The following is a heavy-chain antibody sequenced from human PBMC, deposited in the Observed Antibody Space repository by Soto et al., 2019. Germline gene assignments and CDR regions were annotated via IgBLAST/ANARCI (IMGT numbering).Heavy chain of an antibody. CDR1: GFTFSSYA. V-gene: IGHV3-23*01. CDR3: AKGGVLWFGELPLYYYYYMDV. CDR2: ISGSGGST. D-gene: IGHD3-10*01. Sequence: GGSLRLSCAASGFTFSSYAMSWVRQAPGKGLEWVSAISGSGGSTYYADSVKGRFTISRDNSKNTLYLQMNSLRAEDTAVYYCAKGGVLWFGELPLYYYYYMDVWGKGTTVTVSS. J-gene: IGHJ6*03.